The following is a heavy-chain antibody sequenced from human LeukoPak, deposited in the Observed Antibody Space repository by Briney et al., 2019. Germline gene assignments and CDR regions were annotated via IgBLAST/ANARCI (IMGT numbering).Heavy chain of an antibody. Sequence: GESLKISCKGSGYSFTSYWIGWVRQMPGKGLEWMGIIYSGDSDTRYSPSFQGQVTISADKSISTAYLQWSSLKASDTAMYYCARLNEGYCSGGSCYRGLFDYWGQGTLVTVSS. D-gene: IGHD2-15*01. CDR1: GYSFTSYW. CDR3: ARLNEGYCSGGSCYRGLFDY. J-gene: IGHJ4*02. V-gene: IGHV5-51*01. CDR2: IYSGDSDT.